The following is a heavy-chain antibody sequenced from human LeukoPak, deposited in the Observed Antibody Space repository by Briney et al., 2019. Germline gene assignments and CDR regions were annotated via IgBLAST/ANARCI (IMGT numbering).Heavy chain of an antibody. CDR2: LIPIFGTA. V-gene: IGHV1-69*13. J-gene: IGHJ5*02. CDR1: GGTFSRYA. CDR3: ASSSQGIAAKYNWFDP. Sequence: SVKVSCKASGGTFSRYAISWVRQAPGQGLEWMGGLIPIFGTANYAQKFQGRVTITADESTSTAYMELSSLRSEDTAVYYCASSSQGIAAKYNWFDPWGQGTLVTVSS. D-gene: IGHD6-13*01.